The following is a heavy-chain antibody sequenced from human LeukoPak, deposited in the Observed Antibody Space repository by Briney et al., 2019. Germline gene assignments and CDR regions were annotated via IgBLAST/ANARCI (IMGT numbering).Heavy chain of an antibody. Sequence: SQTLSLTSSVSAGSITSYYCSWVRQPPRKGLEWVGYIYSSGSPNYHPSLRSRVTISVDTSKNQFSLQLSSVTAADTAVYYCARSGVGPPVTEPFDYWGQGTLVIVFS. CDR2: IYSSGSP. CDR1: AGSITSYY. V-gene: IGHV4-59*01. CDR3: ARSGVGPPVTEPFDY. D-gene: IGHD3-10*01. J-gene: IGHJ4*02.